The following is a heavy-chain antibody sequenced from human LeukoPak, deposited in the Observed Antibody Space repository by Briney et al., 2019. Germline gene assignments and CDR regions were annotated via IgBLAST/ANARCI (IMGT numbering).Heavy chain of an antibody. CDR1: GYTLPSYI. CDR2: INPSDGST. CDR3: ARAIVGATAGDALDI. V-gene: IGHV1-46*01. Sequence: ASVKVSCKASGYTLPSYIMHWVRQAPGQGLEWMGIINPSDGSTTYAQKFQGGVTMTTDTSTSTVYLELNSLRSEDTAVYYCARAIVGATAGDALDIWGQGTMVTVSS. J-gene: IGHJ3*02. D-gene: IGHD1-26*01.